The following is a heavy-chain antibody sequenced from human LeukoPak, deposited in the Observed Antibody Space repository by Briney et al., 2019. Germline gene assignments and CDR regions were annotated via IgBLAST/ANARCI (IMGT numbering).Heavy chain of an antibody. CDR3: ARGLEMITFGGVIGD. CDR1: GYTFTGYY. CDR2: INPNSGGT. D-gene: IGHD3-16*02. Sequence: GASVKVSCKASGYTFTGYYMHWVRQAPGQGLEWMGWINPNSGGTNYAQKFQGRVTMTRDTSISTAYMELSSLGSEDTAVYYCARGLEMITFGGVIGDWGQGTLVTVSS. V-gene: IGHV1-2*02. J-gene: IGHJ4*02.